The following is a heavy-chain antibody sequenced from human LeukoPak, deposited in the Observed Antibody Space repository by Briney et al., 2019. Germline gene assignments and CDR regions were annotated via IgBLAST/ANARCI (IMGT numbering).Heavy chain of an antibody. Sequence: SETLSLTCTVSGGSISSYYWSWIRQPPGKGLEWIGYIYYSGSTNYNPSLKTRVTISVDTSKNQFSLKLTSATVADTAVYYCARDPLGADAFDIWGQGTMVTVSS. J-gene: IGHJ3*02. CDR3: ARDPLGADAFDI. V-gene: IGHV4-59*01. CDR1: GGSISSYY. D-gene: IGHD1-26*01. CDR2: IYYSGST.